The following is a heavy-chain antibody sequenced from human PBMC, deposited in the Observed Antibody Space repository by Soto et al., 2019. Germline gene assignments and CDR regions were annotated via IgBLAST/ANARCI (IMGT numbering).Heavy chain of an antibody. Sequence: AETLSLTCTVSGGSISSYYWSWIRQPPGKGLEWIGYIYYSGSTNYNPSLKSRVTISVDTSKNQFSLKLSSVTAADTAVYYCARVGGSGSPIDYWGQGXLVT. D-gene: IGHD3-10*01. CDR3: ARVGGSGSPIDY. CDR2: IYYSGST. J-gene: IGHJ4*02. CDR1: GGSISSYY. V-gene: IGHV4-59*01.